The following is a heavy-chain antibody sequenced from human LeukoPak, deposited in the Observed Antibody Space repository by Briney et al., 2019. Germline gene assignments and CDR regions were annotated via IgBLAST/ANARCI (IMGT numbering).Heavy chain of an antibody. CDR1: GGSISSNSYY. J-gene: IGHJ4*02. D-gene: IGHD3-9*01. V-gene: IGHV4-39*01. CDR3: ARPGDILTGYRGPLDY. Sequence: SETLSLTCTVSGGSISSNSYYWGWIRQPPGKGLEWIGSIYYSGITYYNPSLKSRVTISVDTSKNQFSLKLRSVTAADTAVFYCARPGDILTGYRGPLDYWGQGTLVTVSS. CDR2: IYYSGIT.